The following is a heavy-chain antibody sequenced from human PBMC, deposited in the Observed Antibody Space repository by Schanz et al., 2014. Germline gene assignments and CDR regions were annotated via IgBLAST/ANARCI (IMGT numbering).Heavy chain of an antibody. D-gene: IGHD3-9*01. CDR1: GFTLSNSA. Sequence: EVHLVESGGGLVKRGGSLRLSCAASGFTLSNSAMHWVRQGTGKGLEWVSTIGYLGDTYYPDSVKGRFTVSRDRGQNSLYLQMNSLRAGDRAVYYCARGTDWHLHYWGQGALVTVSS. CDR2: IGYLGDT. CDR3: ARGTDWHLHY. V-gene: IGHV3-13*01. J-gene: IGHJ4*02.